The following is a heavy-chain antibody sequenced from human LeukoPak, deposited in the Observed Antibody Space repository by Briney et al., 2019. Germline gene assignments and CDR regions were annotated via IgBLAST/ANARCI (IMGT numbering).Heavy chain of an antibody. CDR3: ARDWFAD. CDR1: GLTFSRND. V-gene: IGHV3-48*03. J-gene: IGHJ4*02. CDR2: IYSGGSII. Sequence: QAGGSLRLSCAASGLTFSRNDMNCVRGAPRKGVEWVSYIYSGGSIIYYADPVKVRFNHSRENAKNSLYLEMNSLRAEDTAIYYGARDWFADWGQGTLVIVSS.